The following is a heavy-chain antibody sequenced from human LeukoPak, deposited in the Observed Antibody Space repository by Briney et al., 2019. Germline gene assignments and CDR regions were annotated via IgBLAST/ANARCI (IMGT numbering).Heavy chain of an antibody. CDR2: INHSGST. J-gene: IGHJ2*01. Sequence: PSETLSLTCAVYGGSFSGYYWSWIRQPPGKGLEWIGEINHSGSTNYNPSLKSRVTISVDTSKNQFSLKLSSVTAADTAVYYCARLTQYDFWSGYYTDYWYFDLWGRGTLVTVSS. V-gene: IGHV4-34*01. D-gene: IGHD3-3*01. CDR3: ARLTQYDFWSGYYTDYWYFDL. CDR1: GGSFSGYY.